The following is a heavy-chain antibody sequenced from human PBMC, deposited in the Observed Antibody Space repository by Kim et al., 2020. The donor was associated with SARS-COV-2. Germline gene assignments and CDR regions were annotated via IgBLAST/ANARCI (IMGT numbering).Heavy chain of an antibody. Sequence: SQTLSLTCAISGDSVSSNSVAWNWIRQSPSRGLEWLARTYYRSKWYVDYAVSVNSRITIDPDTSMNQFSLQLSSVIPEDTAIYYCARGTWDDISGHYFFDFWGQGTLVTVSS. D-gene: IGHD3-22*01. V-gene: IGHV6-1*01. CDR1: GDSVSSNSVA. J-gene: IGHJ4*02. CDR2: TYYRSKWYV. CDR3: ARGTWDDISGHYFFDF.